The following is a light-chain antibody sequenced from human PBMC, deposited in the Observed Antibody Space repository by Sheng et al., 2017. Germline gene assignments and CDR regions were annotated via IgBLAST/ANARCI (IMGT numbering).Light chain of an antibody. J-gene: IGKJ4*01. CDR3: QQANSFPLT. Sequence: DIQMTQSPSSVSASVGDRVTITCRASQDINKWLAWYQQKPGNAPKLLIYAASSVQSGVPSRFSGSGSGTDFTLTISSLQPEDFATYYCQQANSFPLTFGGGTKVEIK. CDR2: AAS. V-gene: IGKV1D-12*01. CDR1: QDINKW.